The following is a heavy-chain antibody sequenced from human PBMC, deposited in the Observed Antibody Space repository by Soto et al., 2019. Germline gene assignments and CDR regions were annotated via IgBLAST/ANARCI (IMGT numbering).Heavy chain of an antibody. V-gene: IGHV4-61*01. CDR1: GGSVSSGSYY. J-gene: IGHJ5*02. CDR2: IYYSGST. Sequence: PSETLSLTCTVSGGSVSSGSYYRSWIRQPPGKGLEWIGYIYYSGSTNYNPSLKSRVTISVDTSKNQFSLKLSSVTAADTAVYYCARDLLTMVRGVIIPSWFDPWGQGTLVTVSS. D-gene: IGHD3-10*01. CDR3: ARDLLTMVRGVIIPSWFDP.